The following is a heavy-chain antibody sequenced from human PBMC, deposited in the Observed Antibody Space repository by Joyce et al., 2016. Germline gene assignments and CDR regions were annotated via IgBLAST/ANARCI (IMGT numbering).Heavy chain of an antibody. D-gene: IGHD6-19*01. V-gene: IGHV1-69*01. CDR1: GGTFTNYA. CDR3: ATSDLMSVAGAGWFDP. J-gene: IGHJ5*02. CDR2: IIPNFGTA. Sequence: QVQLVQSGAEVKKPGSSLKVSCTASGGTFTNYAINWVRQAPGQGLEWMGGIIPNFGTANYAQKFQGRVTITADESTSTVYMEVKNLRSEDTAVYYCATSDLMSVAGAGWFDPWGQGTLVTVSS.